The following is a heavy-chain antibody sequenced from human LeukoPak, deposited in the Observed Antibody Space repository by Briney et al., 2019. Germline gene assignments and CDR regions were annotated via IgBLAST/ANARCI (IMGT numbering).Heavy chain of an antibody. CDR3: ARDIVVMTGWYFDL. CDR1: GFTFSSYW. CDR2: IKQDGSEK. Sequence: GGSLRLSCAASGFTFSSYWMSWVRQARGKGLEWVTNIKQDGSEKYYVDSVKGRFTISRDNAKNSLYLQMNSLRAEDTAVYYCARDIVVMTGWYFDLWGRGTLVTVSS. V-gene: IGHV3-7*01. D-gene: IGHD2-21*02. J-gene: IGHJ2*01.